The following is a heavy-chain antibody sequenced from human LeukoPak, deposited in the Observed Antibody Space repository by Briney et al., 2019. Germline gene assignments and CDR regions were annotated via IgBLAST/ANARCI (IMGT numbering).Heavy chain of an antibody. D-gene: IGHD3-22*01. Sequence: NPSETLSLTCAVYGGSFSGYYWTWIRQTPEKGLEWIGEMNPSGSTNYNPSLKSRVTISVDTSKSQFSLELSSVTAADTAVYYCARGRQDVTMIVVVMTAVSYYLDVWGKGTTVTVS. V-gene: IGHV4-34*01. CDR3: ARGRQDVTMIVVVMTAVSYYLDV. CDR2: MNPSGST. J-gene: IGHJ6*03. CDR1: GGSFSGYY.